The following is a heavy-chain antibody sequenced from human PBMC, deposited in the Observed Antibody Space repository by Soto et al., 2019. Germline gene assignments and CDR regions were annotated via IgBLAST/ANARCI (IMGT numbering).Heavy chain of an antibody. CDR1: GGTFSRYA. Sequence: QVQLVQSGTEVKKPGSSVKVSCKASGGTFSRYAINWVRQAPGQGLEWMGGITPIFGTPNYEQKFQGRVKITADGSTKTAYMELRRLRFEDTAVYYCAQTLGLAVSGPGRFDLWGRGTLVTVTS. V-gene: IGHV1-69*12. D-gene: IGHD6-19*01. J-gene: IGHJ2*01. CDR2: ITPIFGTP. CDR3: AQTLGLAVSGPGRFDL.